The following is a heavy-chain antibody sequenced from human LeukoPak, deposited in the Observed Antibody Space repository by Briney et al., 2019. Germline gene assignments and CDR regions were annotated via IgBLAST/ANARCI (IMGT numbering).Heavy chain of an antibody. J-gene: IGHJ3*02. CDR2: IYYSGST. CDR3: ARSDI. Sequence: SETLSLTCTVSGGSISSGDYYWSWIRQPPGKGLEWIGYIYYSGSTFYNPSLESRVTLSVDPSKNQFSLKLSSVTAADTAVYYCARSDIWGQGTMVTVSS. V-gene: IGHV4-30-4*01. CDR1: GGSISSGDYY.